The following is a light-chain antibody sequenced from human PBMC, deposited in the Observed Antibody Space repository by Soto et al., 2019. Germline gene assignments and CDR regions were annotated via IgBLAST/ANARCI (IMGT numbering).Light chain of an antibody. V-gene: IGLV2-14*01. Sequence: QSALTQPASVSGSPGQSITISCTGTSSDVGGYNFVSWYQHHPGKAPKLIIYEVSNRPSGVSNRFSASKSGNTASLTISGLQAEDEADYYCSSYMNSSTLVGFGGGTKVTVL. CDR1: SSDVGGYNF. J-gene: IGLJ2*01. CDR3: SSYMNSSTLVG. CDR2: EVS.